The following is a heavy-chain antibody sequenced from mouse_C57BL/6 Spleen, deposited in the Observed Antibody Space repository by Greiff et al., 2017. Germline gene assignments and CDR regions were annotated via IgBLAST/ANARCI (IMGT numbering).Heavy chain of an antibody. Sequence: QVQLQQSGPELVKPGASVKISCKASGYSFTSYYIHWVKQRPGQGLEWIGWIYPGSGNTKYNEKFKGKATLTADTSSSTAYMQLSSLTSEDSAVYYCARDGLDEGCAYWGQGTLVTVSA. V-gene: IGHV1-66*01. CDR2: IYPGSGNT. CDR1: GYSFTSYY. J-gene: IGHJ3*01. CDR3: ARDGLDEGCAY.